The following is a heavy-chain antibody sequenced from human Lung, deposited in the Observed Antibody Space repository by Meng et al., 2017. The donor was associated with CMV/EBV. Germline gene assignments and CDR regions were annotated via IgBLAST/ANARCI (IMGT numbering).Heavy chain of an antibody. V-gene: IGHV3-30-3*01. CDR2: ISYDGSIK. CDR1: GFTFSSYA. Sequence: PCAASGFTFSSYALHWVRQAPGKGLEWVAVISYDGSIKHYADSVKGRFSISRDNPKNTLYLQMNSLRADDTAVYYCARDRYYYDSNFDHWVQGTXVTVSS. CDR3: ARDRYYYDSNFDH. J-gene: IGHJ4*02. D-gene: IGHD3-22*01.